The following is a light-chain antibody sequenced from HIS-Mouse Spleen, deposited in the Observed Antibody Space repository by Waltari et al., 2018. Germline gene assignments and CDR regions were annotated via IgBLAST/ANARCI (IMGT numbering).Light chain of an antibody. CDR1: QRVSSSY. CDR3: QQYDSSPWT. CDR2: GAS. V-gene: IGKV3-20*01. J-gene: IGKJ1*01. Sequence: EIVLTQSPGTLSLSPGERATLSCRASQRVSSSYLAWYQQKPGQAPRLLIYGASSRATGIPDRFSGSGSGTDFTLTISRLEPEDFATYYCQQYDSSPWTFGQGTKVEIK.